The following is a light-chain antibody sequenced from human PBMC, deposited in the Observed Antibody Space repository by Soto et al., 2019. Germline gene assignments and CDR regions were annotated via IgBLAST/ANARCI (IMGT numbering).Light chain of an antibody. CDR1: QSVSNN. CDR2: DAS. CDR3: PQYNNWPPWT. J-gene: IGKJ1*01. V-gene: IGKV3-15*01. Sequence: ILMTQSPATLSVSPGERATLSCRASQSVSNNLAWYQQNPGQAPRLLIYDASTRATGIPARFSGSGSGTEFTLTISGLPSDELAVYDCPQYNNWPPWTLGQGTKVDIK.